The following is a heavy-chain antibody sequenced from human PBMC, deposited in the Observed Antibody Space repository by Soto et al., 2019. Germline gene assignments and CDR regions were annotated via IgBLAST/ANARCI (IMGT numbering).Heavy chain of an antibody. CDR2: VSYHGTKT. Sequence: QVQLVESGGGVVQPGRSLRLSCAASGFTFSSYAMHWVRQTPDKGLQWVAVVSYHGTKTFYADSVKGRFTISRDNSKSTLFLRMNSLGPEDTADYYCARASDHYGSGNYPQLGTDVWGQGTTVTVTS. J-gene: IGHJ6*02. D-gene: IGHD3-10*01. V-gene: IGHV3-30*04. CDR1: GFTFSSYA. CDR3: ARASDHYGSGNYPQLGTDV.